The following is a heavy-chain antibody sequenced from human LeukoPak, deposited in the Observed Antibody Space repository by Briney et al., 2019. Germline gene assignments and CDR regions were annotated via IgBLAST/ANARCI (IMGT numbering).Heavy chain of an antibody. J-gene: IGHJ4*02. Sequence: GGSLRLSCAASGFXFSTYSINWVRQAPGKGLEWVSYISSSSSTICYADSVKGRFTISRDNAKNSLYLQMNSLRAEDTAVYYCAKETARPAGVFEYWGQGTRVTVSS. D-gene: IGHD1-14*01. V-gene: IGHV3-48*01. CDR1: GFXFSTYS. CDR2: ISSSSSTI. CDR3: AKETARPAGVFEY.